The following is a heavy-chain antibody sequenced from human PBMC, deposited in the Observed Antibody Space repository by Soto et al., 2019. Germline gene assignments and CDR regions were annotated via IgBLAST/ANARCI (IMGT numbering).Heavy chain of an antibody. CDR1: GYTFTSYA. CDR3: ARDALVTYYDIFGSMDV. Sequence: ASVKVSCKASGYTFTSYAMHWVRQAPGQRLEWMGWINAGNGNTKYSQKFQGRVTITRDTSASTAYMELSSLRSEDTAVYYCARDALVTYYDIFGSMDVWGKGTTVTVSS. J-gene: IGHJ6*04. CDR2: INAGNGNT. D-gene: IGHD3-9*01. V-gene: IGHV1-3*01.